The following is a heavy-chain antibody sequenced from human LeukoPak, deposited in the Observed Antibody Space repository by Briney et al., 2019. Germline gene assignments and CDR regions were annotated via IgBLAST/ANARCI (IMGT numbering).Heavy chain of an antibody. CDR1: GGSFSGYY. CDR2: IYTSGST. V-gene: IGHV4-4*07. J-gene: IGHJ6*03. Sequence: SGTLSLTCAVYGGSFSGYYWSWIRQPAGKGLEWIGRIYTSGSTNYNPSLKSRVTMSVDTSKNQFSLKLSSVTAADTAVYYCARDRGYDILTGYYKDIYYYYYMDVWGKGTTVTVSS. CDR3: ARDRGYDILTGYYKDIYYYYYMDV. D-gene: IGHD3-9*01.